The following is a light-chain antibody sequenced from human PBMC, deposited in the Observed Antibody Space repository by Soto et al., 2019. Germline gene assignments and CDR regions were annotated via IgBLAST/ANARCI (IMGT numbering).Light chain of an antibody. CDR2: DAS. CDR1: QDISKY. Sequence: DIQMTQSPSSLSASVGDRVTITCQASQDISKYLNWYQLQPGKAPRLLIYDASNLDAGVPSRFSGSGSGTDFSFTISSMQPEDIATYFCQQSDTLPPAFGQGTKLEIK. CDR3: QQSDTLPPA. J-gene: IGKJ2*01. V-gene: IGKV1-33*01.